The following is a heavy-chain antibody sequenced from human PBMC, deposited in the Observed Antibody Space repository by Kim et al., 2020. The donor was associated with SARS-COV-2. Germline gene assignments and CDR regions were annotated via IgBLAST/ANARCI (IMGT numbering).Heavy chain of an antibody. Sequence: YAGSVKGRFTISRDNAKNSLYLKMNSLRAEDTAVYYCASDASGWSRNFDYWGQGTLVTVSS. D-gene: IGHD6-19*01. J-gene: IGHJ4*02. CDR3: ASDASGWSRNFDY. V-gene: IGHV3-48*03.